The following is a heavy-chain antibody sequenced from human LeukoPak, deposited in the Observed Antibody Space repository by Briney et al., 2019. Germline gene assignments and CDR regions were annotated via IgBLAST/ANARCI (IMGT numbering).Heavy chain of an antibody. V-gene: IGHV3-30*18. CDR2: ISYDGSNK. Sequence: GGSLRLSCAASGFTFSSYGMHWVRQAPGKGLEWAAVISYDGSNKYYADSVKGRFTISRDNSKNTLYLQMNSLRAEDTAVYYCAKDGGLLTANFDYWGQGTLVTVSS. CDR1: GFTFSSYG. D-gene: IGHD3-9*01. J-gene: IGHJ4*02. CDR3: AKDGGLLTANFDY.